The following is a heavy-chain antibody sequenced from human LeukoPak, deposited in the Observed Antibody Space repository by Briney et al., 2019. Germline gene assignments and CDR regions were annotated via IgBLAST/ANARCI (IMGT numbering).Heavy chain of an antibody. V-gene: IGHV3-21*01. D-gene: IGHD2-2*01. Sequence: PGGSLRLSCAASGFTFRDYSMTWVRQAPGMGLEWVSSIRGGSDFIYHAESVKGRFTVSRDNAKNSLYLQMNSLRAEDTAVYYCARDHAGIVLPAAVGAHWGQGTLVTVSS. CDR3: ARDHAGIVLPAAVGAH. CDR1: GFTFRDYS. J-gene: IGHJ4*02. CDR2: IRGGSDFI.